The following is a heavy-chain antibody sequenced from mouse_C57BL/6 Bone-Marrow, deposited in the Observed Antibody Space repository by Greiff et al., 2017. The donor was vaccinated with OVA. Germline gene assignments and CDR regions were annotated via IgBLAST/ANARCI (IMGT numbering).Heavy chain of an antibody. CDR2: IDPANGNT. CDR1: GFNIKNTY. D-gene: IGHD3-2*02. J-gene: IGHJ2*01. V-gene: IGHV14-3*01. CDR3: ARQLRLRGYFDY. Sequence: EVMLVESVAELVRPGASVKLSCTASGFNIKNTYMHWVKQRPEQGLEWIGRIDPANGNTKYAPKFQGKATITADTSSNTAYLQLSSLTSEDTAIYYCARQLRLRGYFDYWGQGTTLTVSS.